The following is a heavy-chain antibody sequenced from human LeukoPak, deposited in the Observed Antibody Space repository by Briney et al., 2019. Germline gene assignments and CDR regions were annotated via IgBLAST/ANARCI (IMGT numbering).Heavy chain of an antibody. V-gene: IGHV3-74*01. J-gene: IGHJ4*02. CDR3: AKDVGKWESLHFFDY. CDR1: GFTFSSYR. Sequence: GGSLRLSCAASGFTFSSYRMHWVRQAPGKGPVWVSRIKSDGSTTIYADSVKGRFTISRDNAKSTLYLQMNSLRGDDTAVYYCAKDVGKWESLHFFDYWGQGTLVTVSS. D-gene: IGHD1-26*01. CDR2: IKSDGSTT.